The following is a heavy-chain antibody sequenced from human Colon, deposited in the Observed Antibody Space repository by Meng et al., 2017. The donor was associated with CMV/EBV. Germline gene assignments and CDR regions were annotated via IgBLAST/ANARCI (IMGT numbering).Heavy chain of an antibody. Sequence: GESLKISCTGSGFMFVAHGVHWVRQAPGKGLEWVAVVSSDEGKKFYADSVKGRFIISRDNSKNTVYLQMNSLRTEDTAVYYCARDYAHWKLGWYYYGMDVWGQGTTVTVSS. V-gene: IGHV3-30*14. J-gene: IGHJ6*02. CDR2: VSSDEGKK. D-gene: IGHD1-1*01. CDR3: ARDYAHWKLGWYYYGMDV. CDR1: GFMFVAHG.